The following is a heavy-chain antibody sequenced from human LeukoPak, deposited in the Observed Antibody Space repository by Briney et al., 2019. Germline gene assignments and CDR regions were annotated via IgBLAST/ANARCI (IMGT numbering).Heavy chain of an antibody. V-gene: IGHV3-23*01. D-gene: IGHD3-22*01. CDR3: AKDFDSSGYYDWFDP. CDR1: GFTFSSYA. Sequence: GGSLRLSCAASGFTFSSYAMSWVRQAPGKGLEGVSAISGSGGSTYYADSVKGRFTISRDNSKNTLYLQMNSLRAEDTAVYYCAKDFDSSGYYDWFDPWGQGTLVTVSS. CDR2: ISGSGGST. J-gene: IGHJ5*02.